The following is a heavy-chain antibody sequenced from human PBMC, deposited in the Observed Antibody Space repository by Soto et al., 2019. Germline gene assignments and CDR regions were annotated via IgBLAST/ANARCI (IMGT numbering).Heavy chain of an antibody. CDR3: ATPRTVTMNYGMAV. D-gene: IGHD4-17*01. J-gene: IGHJ6*02. CDR2: MNPNSGNT. CDR1: GYTFTSYD. V-gene: IGHV1-8*01. Sequence: QVQLVQSGAEVKKPGASVKVSCKASGYTFTSYDINWVRQATGQGLEWMGWMNPNSGNTGYAQKFQGRVTMTRNTSISTADMGLSSRKAEDTAVYDCATPRTVTMNYGMAVWGPGTTVTVSS.